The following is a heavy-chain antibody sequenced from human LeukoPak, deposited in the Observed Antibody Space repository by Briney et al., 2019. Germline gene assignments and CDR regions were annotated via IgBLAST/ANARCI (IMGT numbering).Heavy chain of an antibody. CDR1: GYTFTIYG. CDR2: ISAYNGKT. CDR3: ARGRGRYCSSTSCLIQGDY. J-gene: IGHJ4*02. V-gene: IGHV1-18*01. Sequence: ASVRVSSKASGYTFTIYGISWVRQAPGQGLEWMGWISAYNGKTNYAQKLQGRVTMTTDTSTSTAYMELRSLRSDDTAVYYCARGRGRYCSSTSCLIQGDYWGQGTLVTVSS. D-gene: IGHD2-2*01.